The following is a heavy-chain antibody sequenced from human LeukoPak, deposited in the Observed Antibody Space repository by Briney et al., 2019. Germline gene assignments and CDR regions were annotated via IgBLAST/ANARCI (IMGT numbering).Heavy chain of an antibody. CDR1: GGSISSGDYS. D-gene: IGHD3-10*01. CDR3: AADYGSGSYRFDC. Sequence: SETLSLTCAVSGGSISSGDYSWSWIRQPPGKGLEWIGYIYHSGSTLYNPSLKSRVTISVDRPKNQFSLKLSSVTAADTAVYYCAADYGSGSYRFDCWGQGTLVTVSS. CDR2: IYHSGST. V-gene: IGHV4-30-2*01. J-gene: IGHJ4*02.